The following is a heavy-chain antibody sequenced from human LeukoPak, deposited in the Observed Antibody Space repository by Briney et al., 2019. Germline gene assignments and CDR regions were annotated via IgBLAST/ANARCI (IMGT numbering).Heavy chain of an antibody. CDR1: GYSFTSYW. Sequence: GESLKISCKGSGYSFTSYWIGWVRQMPGKGLEWMGIISPGDSDTRYSPSFQGQVTVSADESISTAYLQWSSLKASDTAMYYCARPSAYYYENAFDVWGQGTMVTVSS. J-gene: IGHJ3*01. V-gene: IGHV5-51*01. CDR2: ISPGDSDT. D-gene: IGHD3-22*01. CDR3: ARPSAYYYENAFDV.